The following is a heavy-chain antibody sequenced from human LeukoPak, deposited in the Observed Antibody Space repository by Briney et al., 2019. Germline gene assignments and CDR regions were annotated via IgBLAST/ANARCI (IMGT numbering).Heavy chain of an antibody. CDR1: GYTFSSYD. D-gene: IGHD3-9*01. J-gene: IGHJ3*02. CDR2: MNPNSGNT. V-gene: IGHV1-8*01. Sequence: ASVKVSCKASGYTFSSYDINWVRQATGQGLEWMGWMNPNSGNTGYAQKFQGRVTMTTDTSTSTAYMELSSLRSEDTAVYYCASSTTGQDAFDIWGQGTMVTVSS. CDR3: ASSTTGQDAFDI.